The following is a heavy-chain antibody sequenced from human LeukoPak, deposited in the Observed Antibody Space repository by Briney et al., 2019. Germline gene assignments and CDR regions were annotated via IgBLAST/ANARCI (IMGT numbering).Heavy chain of an antibody. CDR1: GYIFTSDL. CDR3: ARLPLSSGWPLDLDY. CDR2: IYHGDSDT. D-gene: IGHD6-19*01. J-gene: IGHJ4*02. V-gene: IGHV5-51*01. Sequence: GQSLKISCKGSGYIFTSDLIGGVRQMPGKGREWMGIIYHGDSDTRYSPSSQGQVPISADKYISTAYLQWSSLKASDTAMYYCARLPLSSGWPLDLDYWGRGTLVTVSS.